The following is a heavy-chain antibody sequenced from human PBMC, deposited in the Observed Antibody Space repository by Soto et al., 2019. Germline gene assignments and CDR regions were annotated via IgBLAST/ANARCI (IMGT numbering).Heavy chain of an antibody. CDR1: EFSLANYP. Sequence: PGVSLSLSCGASEFSLANYPMNWVSQTPGKGLEWISYTSPRGDTFYYAESVEGRFTISRDNARNSLSLQMNSLRDEDTALYYCAKGPHTNVGWPYYFESWGQGVPVTAPQ. D-gene: IGHD6-19*01. V-gene: IGHV3-48*02. CDR2: TSPRGDTF. J-gene: IGHJ4*02. CDR3: AKGPHTNVGWPYYFES.